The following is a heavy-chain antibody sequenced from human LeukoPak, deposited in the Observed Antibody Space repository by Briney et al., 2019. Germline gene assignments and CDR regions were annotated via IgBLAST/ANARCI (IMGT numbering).Heavy chain of an antibody. CDR1: GGSFSGYY. J-gene: IGHJ4*02. CDR2: INHSGST. V-gene: IGHV4-34*01. D-gene: IGHD3-9*01. Sequence: SETLSLTCAVYGGSFSGYYWSWIRQPPGKGLEWIGEINHSGSTSYNPSLKSRVTISVDTSKNQFSLKLSSVTAADTAVYYCARRLYVLRYFDWLPKPYFDYWGQGTLVTVSS. CDR3: ARRLYVLRYFDWLPKPYFDY.